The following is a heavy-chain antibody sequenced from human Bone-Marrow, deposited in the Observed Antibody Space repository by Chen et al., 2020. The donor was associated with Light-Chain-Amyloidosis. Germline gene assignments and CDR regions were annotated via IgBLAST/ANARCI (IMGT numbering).Heavy chain of an antibody. Sequence: VQLVESGGGLVQPGGSLRLSCVGSGFTFSNYAMTWVRQAPGKGLEWVSVARGGDGPTYYAESVGGRFTIYRDNSKNTLCLQMSSLGAEDTAVYYCAKDRCTSISCSDFDYWGQGTLVTVSS. J-gene: IGHJ4*02. CDR1: GFTFSNYA. V-gene: IGHV3-23*04. CDR2: ARGGDGPT. CDR3: AKDRCTSISCSDFDY. D-gene: IGHD2-2*01.